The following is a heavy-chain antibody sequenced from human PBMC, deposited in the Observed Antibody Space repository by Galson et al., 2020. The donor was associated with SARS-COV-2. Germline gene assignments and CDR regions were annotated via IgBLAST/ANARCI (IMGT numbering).Heavy chain of an antibody. Sequence: GESLKISCAASGFSFTNAWMNWVRQAPGKGLEWVGRVRSKTDGGATDYAAPVKGRFSISRDDSEKTVDLQMNRMKAEDTAVYYCTTNTFYYGSGTYDEHFGVDVWGQGTTVTVSS. CDR1: GFSFTNAW. D-gene: IGHD3-10*01. CDR3: TTNTFYYGSGTYDEHFGVDV. CDR2: VRSKTDGGAT. J-gene: IGHJ6*02. V-gene: IGHV3-15*01.